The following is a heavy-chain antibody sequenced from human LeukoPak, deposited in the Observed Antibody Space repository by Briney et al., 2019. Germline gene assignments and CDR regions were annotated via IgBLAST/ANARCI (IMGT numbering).Heavy chain of an antibody. J-gene: IGHJ4*02. V-gene: IGHV4-4*07. CDR1: GGSISSSS. Sequence: SETLSLTCTVSGGSISSSSWTWIRQPAGKGLEWVGLIYTSGSTNYNPSLKSRVSMSLDTSKNQFSLKLSSVTAADTAVYYCARDGSGSYFPYWGQGTLVTVSS. CDR2: IYTSGST. D-gene: IGHD2-15*01. CDR3: ARDGSGSYFPY.